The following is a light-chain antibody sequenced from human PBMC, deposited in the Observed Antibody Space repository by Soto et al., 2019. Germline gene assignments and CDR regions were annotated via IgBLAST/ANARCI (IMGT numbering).Light chain of an antibody. V-gene: IGKV1-27*01. CDR3: QNYNSAPFT. Sequence: DIQMTQSPSSLSASVGDRVTITCRASQGISNYLAWYQQKPGKVPKLLIYAASTLPSGVSSRFSGSGSGTDFTLTISSLQPEDVASYYCQNYNSAPFTFGPGTEVDIK. CDR1: QGISNY. J-gene: IGKJ3*01. CDR2: AAS.